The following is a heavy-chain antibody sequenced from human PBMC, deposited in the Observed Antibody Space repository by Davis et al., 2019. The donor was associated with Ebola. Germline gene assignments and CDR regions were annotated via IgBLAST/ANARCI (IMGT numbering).Heavy chain of an antibody. D-gene: IGHD3-3*01. CDR3: ARDTVGITIFGVAPIPG. Sequence: GGSLRLSCAASGFTFSNYPMTWVRQAPGKGLEWVANIKQDGSEKYYVDSVKGRFTISRDNAKNSLYLQMNSLRAEDTAVYYCARDTVGITIFGVAPIPGGGQGTLVTVSS. J-gene: IGHJ4*02. CDR2: IKQDGSEK. CDR1: GFTFSNYP. V-gene: IGHV3-7*03.